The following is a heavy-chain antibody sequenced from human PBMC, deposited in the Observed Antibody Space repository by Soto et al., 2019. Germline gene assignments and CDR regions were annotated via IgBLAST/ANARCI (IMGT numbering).Heavy chain of an antibody. D-gene: IGHD6-13*01. J-gene: IGHJ4*02. CDR1: GSTFSSYG. CDR2: ISAYNGNT. V-gene: IGHV1-18*01. CDR3: ARSIAAAVDLDY. Sequence: ASVKVSCKASGSTFSSYGISWVRQAPGQGLEWMGWISAYNGNTNYAQKLQGRVTMTTDTSTSTAYMEVRSLRSDDTAVYYCARSIAAAVDLDYWGQGTLVTVSP.